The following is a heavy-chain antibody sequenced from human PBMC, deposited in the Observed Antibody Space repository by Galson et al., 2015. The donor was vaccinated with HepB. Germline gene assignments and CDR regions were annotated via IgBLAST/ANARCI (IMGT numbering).Heavy chain of an antibody. J-gene: IGHJ5*02. CDR2: IIPIFGTA. V-gene: IGHV1-69*13. CDR1: GGTFSSYA. CDR3: AREGFDLVVPAEGFDSSWFDP. D-gene: IGHD2-2*01. Sequence: SVKVSCKASGGTFSSYAISWVRQAPGQGLEWMGGIIPIFGTANYAQKFQGRVTITADESTSTAYMELSSLRSEDTAVYYCAREGFDLVVPAEGFDSSWFDPWGQGTLVTVSS.